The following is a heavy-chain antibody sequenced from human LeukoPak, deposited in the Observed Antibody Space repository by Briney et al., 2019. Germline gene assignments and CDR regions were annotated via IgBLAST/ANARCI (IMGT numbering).Heavy chain of an antibody. CDR2: IYPGDSNT. CDR3: ARPGSGSYRNPFDI. V-gene: IGHV5-51*01. Sequence: GESLKISCKGSGYIFTNYWIGWVRQMPGKGLEWMGIIYPGDSNTRYSPSFQGQVTISADKSITTAYLQWSSLKASDTAMYYCARPGSGSYRNPFDIWGQGTLVTVSS. J-gene: IGHJ3*02. CDR1: GYIFTNYW. D-gene: IGHD1-26*01.